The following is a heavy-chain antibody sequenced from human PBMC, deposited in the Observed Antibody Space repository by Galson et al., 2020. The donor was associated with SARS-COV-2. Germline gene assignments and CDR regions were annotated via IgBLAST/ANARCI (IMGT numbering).Heavy chain of an antibody. V-gene: IGHV3-30*02. Sequence: GESLKISCAASGFSLSTYGMHWVRQGPGKGLEWVAFIRDDGSNKFYVDSVKGRFSISRDTSKNTLYLQMNSLRAEDTAVYYCAKDRTGGYSFGYYYYGMDVWGQGTTVTVSS. CDR1: GFSLSTYG. CDR2: IRDDGSNK. D-gene: IGHD5-18*01. J-gene: IGHJ6*02. CDR3: AKDRTGGYSFGYYYYGMDV.